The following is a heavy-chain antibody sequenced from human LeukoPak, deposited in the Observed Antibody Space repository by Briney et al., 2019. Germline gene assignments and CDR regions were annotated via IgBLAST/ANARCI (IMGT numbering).Heavy chain of an antibody. CDR2: IYYSGST. CDR3: ARERHYGSGSYYSDY. CDR1: GGSISSSSYY. D-gene: IGHD3-10*01. V-gene: IGHV4-39*07. Sequence: SETLSLTCTVSGGSISSSSYYWGWIRQPPGKGLEWIGSIYYSGSTYYNPSLKSRVTISVDTSKNQFSLKLSSVTAADTAVYYCARERHYGSGSYYSDYWGQGTLVTVSS. J-gene: IGHJ4*02.